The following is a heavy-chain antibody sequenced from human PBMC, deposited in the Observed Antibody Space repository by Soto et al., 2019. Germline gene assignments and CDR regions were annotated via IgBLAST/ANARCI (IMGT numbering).Heavy chain of an antibody. V-gene: IGHV4-34*01. Sequence: SETLSLTCAVYGGSFSGYYWSWIRQPPGKGLEWIGEINHSGSTNYNPSLKSRVTISVDTSKNQFSLKLSSVTAADTAVYYCARELSVVVPAAIVLTRNYMDVWGKGTTVTVSS. CDR3: ARELSVVVPAAIVLTRNYMDV. CDR2: INHSGST. D-gene: IGHD2-2*01. J-gene: IGHJ6*03. CDR1: GGSFSGYY.